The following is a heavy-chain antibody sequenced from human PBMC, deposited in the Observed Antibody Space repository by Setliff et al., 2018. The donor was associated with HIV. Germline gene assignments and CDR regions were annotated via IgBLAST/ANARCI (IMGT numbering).Heavy chain of an antibody. J-gene: IGHJ3*02. CDR3: ARVGDVEDGSGHDSVLDAFDM. Sequence: PSSPLSLPCAVSGGSFSGYFWTWIRQPPQKRLEWRGEINHGGDTNYNQSLKSRVTIAVDTSKNKFSLKLRAGTAADTAVYDCARVGDVEDGSGHDSVLDAFDMWGQGTKVTVSS. CDR1: GGSFSGYF. D-gene: IGHD3-22*01. CDR2: INHGGDT. V-gene: IGHV4-34*01.